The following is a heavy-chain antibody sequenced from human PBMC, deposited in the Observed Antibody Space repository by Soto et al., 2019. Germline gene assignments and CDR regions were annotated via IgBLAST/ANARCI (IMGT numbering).Heavy chain of an antibody. CDR1: GFTFSNYA. J-gene: IGHJ4*02. V-gene: IGHV3-23*01. CDR2: ISGNGGST. CDR3: AKDRVVFQYSSGWKGMGY. D-gene: IGHD6-19*01. Sequence: PGGSLRLSCAASGFTFSNYAMTWVRQGPGKGREWVSSISGNGGSTYYADSVRGRFTVSRDNAKNTLYLQMNSLRADDTAIYYCAKDRVVFQYSSGWKGMGYWGQGSLVTVSA.